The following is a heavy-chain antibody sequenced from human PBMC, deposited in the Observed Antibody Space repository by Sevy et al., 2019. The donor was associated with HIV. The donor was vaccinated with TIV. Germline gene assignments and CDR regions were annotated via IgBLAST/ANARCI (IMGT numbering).Heavy chain of an antibody. CDR1: EFSFSSYS. CDR3: ARTKSNTAMVSSDY. D-gene: IGHD5-18*01. V-gene: IGHV3-48*01. J-gene: IGHJ4*02. Sequence: GGSLRLSCAASEFSFSSYSMNWVRQAPGQGLEWVSYISSSSSTMYYADSVKGGFTISRDNAKNSLYLQMNPLRAEDTAVYYCARTKSNTAMVSSDYWGQGTLVTVSS. CDR2: ISSSSSTM.